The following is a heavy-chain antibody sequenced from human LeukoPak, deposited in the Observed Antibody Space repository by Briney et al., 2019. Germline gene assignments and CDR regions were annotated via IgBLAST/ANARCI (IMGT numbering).Heavy chain of an antibody. CDR2: IYPGDSDT. J-gene: IGHJ4*02. D-gene: IGHD5-24*01. Sequence: KPRGALKISCKGSGYSFTSYWIGWVRQMPGKGLEWMGIIYPGDSDTRYSPSFQGQVTISADKSISTAYLQWSSLRASDTAMYYCARRRVQDGYNYLDYWGQGTLVTVSS. CDR3: ARRRVQDGYNYLDY. CDR1: GYSFTSYW. V-gene: IGHV5-51*01.